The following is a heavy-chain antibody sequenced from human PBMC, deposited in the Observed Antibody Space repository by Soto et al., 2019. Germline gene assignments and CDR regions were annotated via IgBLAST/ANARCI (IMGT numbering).Heavy chain of an antibody. CDR3: ARRGAYCGGDCYSVLGAFDI. V-gene: IGHV1-69*13. CDR1: GGTFSSYA. D-gene: IGHD2-21*02. J-gene: IGHJ3*02. Sequence: SVKVSCNASGGTFSSYAISWVRQAPGQGLEWMGGIIPIFGTANYAQKFQGRVTITADESTSTAYMELSSLRSEDTAVYYCARRGAYCGGDCYSVLGAFDIWGQGTMVTVSS. CDR2: IIPIFGTA.